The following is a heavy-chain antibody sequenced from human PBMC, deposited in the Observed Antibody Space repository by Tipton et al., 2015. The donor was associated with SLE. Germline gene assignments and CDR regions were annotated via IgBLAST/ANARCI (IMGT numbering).Heavy chain of an antibody. Sequence: TLSLTCTVSGGSINNDGYYWSWIRQHPGEGLEWIGYIYYSGSAYYNPSLKSRVTISVDTSKKQFSLKLNSVTAADTAVYYCVRRVADRDNWFDPWGQGTLVTVSS. D-gene: IGHD2-21*01. CDR2: IYYSGSA. J-gene: IGHJ5*02. CDR3: VRRVADRDNWFDP. CDR1: GGSINNDGYY. V-gene: IGHV4-31*03.